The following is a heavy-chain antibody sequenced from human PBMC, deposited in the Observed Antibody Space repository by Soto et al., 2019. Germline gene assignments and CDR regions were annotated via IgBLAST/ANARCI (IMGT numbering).Heavy chain of an antibody. V-gene: IGHV4-61*01. CDR3: ARDSKGTTEFDY. Sequence: PSETLSLTCTVSGGSVSSGSYYWSWIRQPPGKGLEWIGYIYYSGSTNYDPSLKSRVTISVDASKNQFSLKLSSVTAADTAVYYCARDSKGTTEFDYWGQGTLVTVSS. D-gene: IGHD4-17*01. J-gene: IGHJ4*02. CDR2: IYYSGST. CDR1: GGSVSSGSYY.